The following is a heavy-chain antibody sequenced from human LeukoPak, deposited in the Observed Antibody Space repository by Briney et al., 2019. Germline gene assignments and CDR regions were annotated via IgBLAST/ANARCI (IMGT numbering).Heavy chain of an antibody. CDR2: IYYSGST. J-gene: IGHJ4*02. Sequence: SETLSLTCTVSGGSISSSSYCWGWIRQPPGKGLEWIGSIYYSGSTYYNPSLKSRVTISVDTSKNQFSLKLSSVTAADTAVYYCASLYSSGWATKRSDYWGQGTLVTVSS. CDR3: ASLYSSGWATKRSDY. CDR1: GGSISSSSYC. V-gene: IGHV4-39*07. D-gene: IGHD6-19*01.